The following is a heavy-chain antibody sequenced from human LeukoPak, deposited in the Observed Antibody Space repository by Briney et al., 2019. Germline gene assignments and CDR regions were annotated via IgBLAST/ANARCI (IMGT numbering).Heavy chain of an antibody. D-gene: IGHD3-16*02. V-gene: IGHV1-2*06. CDR1: GYTFTGYY. CDR3: ARDGGGITFGGVIVRPDY. CDR2: INPNSGGK. J-gene: IGHJ4*02. Sequence: ASVKVSCKASGYTFTGYYMHWVRQAPGQGLEWMGRINPNSGGKNYAQKFQGRVTLTRDKSISTAYMELSRLRSDDTAVYYCARDGGGITFGGVIVRPDYWGQGTLVTVSS.